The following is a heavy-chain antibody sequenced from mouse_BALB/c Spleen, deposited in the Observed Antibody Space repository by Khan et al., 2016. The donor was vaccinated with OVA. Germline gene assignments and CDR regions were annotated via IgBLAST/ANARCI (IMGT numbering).Heavy chain of an antibody. D-gene: IGHD2-14*01. CDR3: ARWNYRYDGYFDY. CDR1: GDSITSGY. CDR2: INYSGST. J-gene: IGHJ2*01. Sequence: EVQLQESGPSLVKPSQTLSLTCSVSGDSITSGYWNCIRKFPGNKLEYMGYINYSGSTYYNPSLKSRISITRDTSKNQYYLQLNSVTSEDTATYYCARWNYRYDGYFDYWGQGTTLTVSS. V-gene: IGHV3-8*02.